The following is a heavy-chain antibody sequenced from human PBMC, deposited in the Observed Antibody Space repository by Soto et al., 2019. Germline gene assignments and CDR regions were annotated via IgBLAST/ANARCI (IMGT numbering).Heavy chain of an antibody. CDR1: GFTFDDYA. V-gene: IGHV3-9*01. D-gene: IGHD6-19*01. CDR3: AKDKTGYSSGWPIDY. J-gene: IGHJ4*02. CDR2: ISWNSGSI. Sequence: SLRLSCAASGFTFDDYAMHWVRQAPGKGLEWVSGISWNSGSIGYADSVKGRFTISRDNAKNSLYLQMNSLRAEDTALYYRAKDKTGYSSGWPIDYWGQGTLVTVSS.